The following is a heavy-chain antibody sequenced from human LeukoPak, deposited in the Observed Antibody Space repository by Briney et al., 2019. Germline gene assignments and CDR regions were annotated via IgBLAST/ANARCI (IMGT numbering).Heavy chain of an antibody. CDR2: ISAYNGNT. D-gene: IGHD3-16*01. V-gene: IGHV1-18*01. CDR3: ARLGTIGYYFDY. CDR1: GYTFTSYG. J-gene: IGHJ4*02. Sequence: ASVTVSCKASGYTFTSYGISWVRQAPGQGVEWMGWISAYNGNTNYAQKLQGRVTMTTDTSTSTAYMELRSLRSDDTAVYYCARLGTIGYYFDYWGQGTLVTVSS.